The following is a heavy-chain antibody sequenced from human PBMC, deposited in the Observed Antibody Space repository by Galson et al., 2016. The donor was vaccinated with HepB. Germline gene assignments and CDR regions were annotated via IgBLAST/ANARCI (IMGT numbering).Heavy chain of an antibody. V-gene: IGHV3-66*04. D-gene: IGHD2-15*01. J-gene: IGHJ5*01. CDR2: MYSRGGA. Sequence: SLRLSCAGSGYSVATNYMIWVRQAPGEGLEWVSLMYSRGGAFYADSVTGRFTISRDNSKNTLYLQMNNLRAEDTAVYYCAKPIYSGGNSFLIGSWGQGTRVTVSS. CDR1: GYSVATNY. CDR3: AKPIYSGGNSFLIGS.